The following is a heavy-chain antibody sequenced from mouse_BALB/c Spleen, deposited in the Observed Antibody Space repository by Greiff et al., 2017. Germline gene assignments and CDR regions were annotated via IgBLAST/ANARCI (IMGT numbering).Heavy chain of an antibody. CDR2: INPSNGRT. CDR3: ARSYDGYYVAVGDYAMDY. V-gene: IGHV1S81*02. Sequence: VQLQQPGAELVKPGASVKLSCKASGYTFTSYWMHWVKQRPGQGLEWIGEINPSNGRTNYNEKFKSKATLTVDKSSSTAYMQLSSLTSEDSAVYYCARSYDGYYVAVGDYAMDYWGQGTSVTVSS. D-gene: IGHD2-3*01. J-gene: IGHJ4*01. CDR1: GYTFTSYW.